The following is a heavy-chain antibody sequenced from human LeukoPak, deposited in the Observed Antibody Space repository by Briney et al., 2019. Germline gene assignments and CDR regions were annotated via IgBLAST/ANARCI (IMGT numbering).Heavy chain of an antibody. V-gene: IGHV3-21*04. Sequence: PGGSLRLSCAASGFTFSSYSMNWVRQAPGKGLEWVSSISSSSSYIYYADSVKGRFTISRDNAKNSLYLQMDSLSAEDTAFYYCAKNLGSGWYFPFDYWGQGTLVTVSS. CDR3: AKNLGSGWYFPFDY. CDR2: ISSSSSYI. J-gene: IGHJ4*02. CDR1: GFTFSSYS. D-gene: IGHD6-19*01.